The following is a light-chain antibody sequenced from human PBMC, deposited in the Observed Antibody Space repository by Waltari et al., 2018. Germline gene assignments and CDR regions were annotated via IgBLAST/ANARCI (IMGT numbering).Light chain of an antibody. Sequence: EIVLTQSPGTVSLSPGERATFSCRASQSLRTAYLAWYQQKPGQTPRLLIYGASNRVPGVPGRFSGGGSGTDFTLTIDRLDPEDFAVYYCQQYAASAYSFGQGTKVEIK. CDR3: QQYAASAYS. J-gene: IGKJ2*03. CDR2: GAS. V-gene: IGKV3-20*01. CDR1: QSLRTAY.